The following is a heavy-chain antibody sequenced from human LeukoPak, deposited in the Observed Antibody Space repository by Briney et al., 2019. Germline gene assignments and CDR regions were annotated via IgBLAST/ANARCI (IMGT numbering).Heavy chain of an antibody. V-gene: IGHV3-15*01. J-gene: IGHJ3*02. Sequence: PGGSLRLSCAASGFTFSNAWMSWVRQAPGKGLEWVGRIKSKTDGGTTDYAAPVKGRFTISRDDSKNTLYLQMNSLRAEDTAVYYCASRPSLNSNDAFDIWGQGTMVTVSS. CDR3: ASRPSLNSNDAFDI. CDR1: GFTFSNAW. CDR2: IKSKTDGGTT. D-gene: IGHD2/OR15-2a*01.